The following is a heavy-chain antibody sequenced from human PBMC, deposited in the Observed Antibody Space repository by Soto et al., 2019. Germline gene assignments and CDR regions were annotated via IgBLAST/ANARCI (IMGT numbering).Heavy chain of an antibody. CDR3: ARDYWTPRPPLYGMDV. Sequence: AASVKVSCKASGYTFTGYYIHWVRQAPGQGLEWMGIINPSVGSTSYAQKFQGRVTMTRDTSTSTVYMELSSLRSEDTAVYYCARDYWTPRPPLYGMDVWGQGTTVTVSS. CDR1: GYTFTGYY. V-gene: IGHV1-46*01. CDR2: INPSVGST. D-gene: IGHD6-6*01. J-gene: IGHJ6*02.